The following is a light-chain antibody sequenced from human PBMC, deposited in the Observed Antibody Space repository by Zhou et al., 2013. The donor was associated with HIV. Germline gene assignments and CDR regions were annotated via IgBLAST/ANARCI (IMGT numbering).Light chain of an antibody. J-gene: IGKJ3*01. V-gene: IGKV1-39*01. CDR2: AAS. CDR1: QSVNNY. CDR3: QQSYGSTPFT. Sequence: DIQMTQSPSSLSASVGDRVTITCRASQSVNNYLHWYQQKPGKAPKLLMYAASNLQSGVPSRFSGSGSGTDFTLTISSLQPEDFATYYCQQSYGSTPFTFGPGTKVDIK.